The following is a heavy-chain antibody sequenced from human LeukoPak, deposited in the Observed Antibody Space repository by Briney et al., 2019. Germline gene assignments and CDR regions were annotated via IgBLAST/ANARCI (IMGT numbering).Heavy chain of an antibody. D-gene: IGHD6-19*01. CDR1: GGSISSYY. J-gene: IGHJ4*02. V-gene: IGHV4-59*08. Sequence: SETLSLTCTVSGGSISSYYWSWIRQPPGKELEWIGYIYYSGSTNYNPSLKSRVTISVDTSKNQFSLKLSSVTAADTAVYYCARLDSSGLPFDYWGQGTLVTVSS. CDR2: IYYSGST. CDR3: ARLDSSGLPFDY.